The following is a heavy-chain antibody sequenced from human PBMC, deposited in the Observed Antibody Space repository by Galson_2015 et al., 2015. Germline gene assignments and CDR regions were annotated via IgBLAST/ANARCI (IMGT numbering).Heavy chain of an antibody. CDR2: ISSNGGST. D-gene: IGHD6-19*01. J-gene: IGHJ3*02. CDR1: GFTFSSYA. Sequence: SLRLSCAASGFTFSSYAMHWVRQAPGKGLEYVSAISSNGGSTYYANSVKGRFTISRDNSKNTLYLQMGSLRAEDMAVYYCARYSVGKTYRSGVRGAFDIWGQGSMVAVS. V-gene: IGHV3-64*01. CDR3: ARYSVGKTYRSGVRGAFDI.